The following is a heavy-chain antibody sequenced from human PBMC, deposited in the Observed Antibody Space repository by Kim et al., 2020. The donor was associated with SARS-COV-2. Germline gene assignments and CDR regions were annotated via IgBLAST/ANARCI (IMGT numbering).Heavy chain of an antibody. CDR1: GYTFDSYG. V-gene: IGHV1-18*01. CDR2: ISGYSGGT. CDR3: TRGDYLTLNY. D-gene: IGHD4-17*01. J-gene: IGHJ4*02. Sequence: ASVKVSCKTSGYTFDSYGITWVRQAPGQGLEWMGWISGYSGGTEYAQKLQGRVTMTRDTSMATAYMELRSLTSDDTAVYFCTRGDYLTLNYWGQGTLVTV.